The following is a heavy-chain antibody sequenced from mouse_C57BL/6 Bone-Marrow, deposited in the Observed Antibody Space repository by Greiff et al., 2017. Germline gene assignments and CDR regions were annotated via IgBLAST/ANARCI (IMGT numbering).Heavy chain of an antibody. CDR3: ARDYSNYLFAY. D-gene: IGHD2-5*01. CDR1: GYTFTSYW. J-gene: IGHJ3*01. V-gene: IGHV1-64*01. CDR2: IHPNSGST. Sequence: VQLQQPGAELVKPGASVKLSCKASGYTFTSYWMHWVKQRPGQGLEWIGMIHPNSGSTNYNEKFKSKATLTVDKSSSTAYMQLSSLTSEDSAVYYCARDYSNYLFAYWGQGTLVTVSA.